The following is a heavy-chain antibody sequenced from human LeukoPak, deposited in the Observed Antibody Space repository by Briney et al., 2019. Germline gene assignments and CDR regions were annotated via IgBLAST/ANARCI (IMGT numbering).Heavy chain of an antibody. CDR2: ISAYNGNT. V-gene: IGHV1-18*01. CDR3: ARGGRVQLWLLTSCGGDCYSNY. J-gene: IGHJ4*02. CDR1: GYTFTSYG. D-gene: IGHD2-21*02. Sequence: GASVKVSCKASGYTFTSYGISWVRQAPGQGLEWMGWISAYNGNTHYAQKLQGRVTMTTDTSTSTVYMELRSLRSDDTAVYYCARGGRVQLWLLTSCGGDCYSNYWGQGTLVTVSS.